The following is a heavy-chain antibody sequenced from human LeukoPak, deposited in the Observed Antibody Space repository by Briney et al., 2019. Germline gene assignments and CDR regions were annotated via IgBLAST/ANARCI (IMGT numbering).Heavy chain of an antibody. Sequence: GGSLRLSCAASGFTFSNYWMSWVRQAPGKGLEWVSVISGRGGRTDYADSVKGRFTISRDNSKNTLYLQMNSLRAEDTAVYYCAKDYDILTGYNFDYWGQGTLVTVSS. D-gene: IGHD3-9*01. CDR3: AKDYDILTGYNFDY. CDR1: GFTFSNYW. V-gene: IGHV3-23*01. J-gene: IGHJ4*02. CDR2: ISGRGGRT.